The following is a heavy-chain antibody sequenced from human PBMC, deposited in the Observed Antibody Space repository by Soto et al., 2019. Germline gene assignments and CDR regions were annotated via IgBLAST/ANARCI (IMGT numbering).Heavy chain of an antibody. CDR2: ISSSSSYI. CDR3: ARDLRTMVWGVIGNWLDP. CDR1: GFTFSSYS. D-gene: IGHD3-10*01. Sequence: EVQLVESGGGLVKPGGSLRLSCAASGFTFSSYSMNWVRQAPGKGLEWVSSISSSSSYIYYADSVKGRFTISRDNAKNSLYLQMNSLRAEDTAVYYCARDLRTMVWGVIGNWLDPWGQGTLVTVSS. J-gene: IGHJ5*02. V-gene: IGHV3-21*01.